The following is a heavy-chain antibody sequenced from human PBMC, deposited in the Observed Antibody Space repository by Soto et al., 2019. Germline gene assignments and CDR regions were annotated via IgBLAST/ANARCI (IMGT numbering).Heavy chain of an antibody. CDR2: IYYSGST. Sequence: SETLSLTCTVSGGSISSYYWSWIRQPPGKGLEWIGYIYYSGSTNYNTTLKSRVTISVDTSKNQFSVKLSSVTAADTAVYYCARLGVWDYGVNFDYWGQGTLVTVSS. D-gene: IGHD4-17*01. CDR3: ARLGVWDYGVNFDY. V-gene: IGHV4-59*08. CDR1: GGSISSYY. J-gene: IGHJ4*02.